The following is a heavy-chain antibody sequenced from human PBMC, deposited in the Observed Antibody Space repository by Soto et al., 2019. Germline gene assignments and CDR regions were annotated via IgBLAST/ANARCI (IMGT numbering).Heavy chain of an antibody. CDR1: GDSIKSSDW. V-gene: IGHV4-4*02. Sequence: PSETLSLTCVLSGDSIKSSDWWSWVRQPPGKGLEFIGEIHDSGHTNYNPSFSSRLTISMEKSMKRFSLNLRSLTAADTAVYFCANGGHHTWGLWGQGTLVTVSS. D-gene: IGHD3-16*01. CDR2: IHDSGHT. CDR3: ANGGHHTWGL. J-gene: IGHJ4*02.